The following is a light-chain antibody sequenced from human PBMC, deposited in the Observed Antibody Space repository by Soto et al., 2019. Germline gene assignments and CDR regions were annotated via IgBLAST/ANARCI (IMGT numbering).Light chain of an antibody. Sequence: DIQMTQSPSTLSASVGDRVTITCRASQSISTWLAWYQQKPGKAPKLLIYKASSLEGGVPSRFSGGGSGTEFNITVSSLQPDDFATYYCQQYHNYTF. CDR2: KAS. CDR1: QSISTW. J-gene: IGKJ4*02. CDR3: QQYHNYT. V-gene: IGKV1-5*03.